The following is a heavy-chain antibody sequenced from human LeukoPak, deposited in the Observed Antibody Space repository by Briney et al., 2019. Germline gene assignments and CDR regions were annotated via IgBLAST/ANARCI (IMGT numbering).Heavy chain of an antibody. J-gene: IGHJ4*02. V-gene: IGHV1-18*01. D-gene: IGHD6-19*01. CDR3: ATGGRWDFDY. Sequence: GASVKVSCKASGYTLNSFGISWVRQAPGQGLEWMGWISAYNGNTNYAQNLQGRVTMTTDTSTSTAYMELRSLRSDDTAVYFCATGGRWDFDYWGQGSLATVSS. CDR2: ISAYNGNT. CDR1: GYTLNSFG.